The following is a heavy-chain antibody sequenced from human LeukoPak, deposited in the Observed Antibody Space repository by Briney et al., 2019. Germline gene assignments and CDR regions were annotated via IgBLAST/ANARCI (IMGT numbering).Heavy chain of an antibody. D-gene: IGHD1-26*01. V-gene: IGHV1-46*01. CDR2: INPSGGGT. Sequence: ASVKVSRKASGHTFTSYYMHWVRQAPGQGLEWMGVINPSGGGTSYAQKFQGRVTMTRDTSTSIIYMELSSLRSEDTAVYYCARRERTVGATTYYFDYWGQGTLVTVSS. CDR3: ARRERTVGATTYYFDY. CDR1: GHTFTSYY. J-gene: IGHJ4*02.